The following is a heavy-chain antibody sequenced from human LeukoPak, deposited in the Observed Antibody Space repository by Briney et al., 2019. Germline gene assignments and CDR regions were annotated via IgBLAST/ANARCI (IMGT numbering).Heavy chain of an antibody. V-gene: IGHV4-59*01. D-gene: IGHD2-2*01. CDR3: ARERGYCSSTSCYPLGLGMDV. Sequence: PSENLSLTCTVSGFSISSYYWSWIRHPPGQGLEWIGYIYYSGSTNYNPSLKSRVTISVDTSKNQFALKLSSVTAADTAVYYCARERGYCSSTSCYPLGLGMDVWGKGTTVTVSS. CDR2: IYYSGST. J-gene: IGHJ6*04. CDR1: GFSISSYY.